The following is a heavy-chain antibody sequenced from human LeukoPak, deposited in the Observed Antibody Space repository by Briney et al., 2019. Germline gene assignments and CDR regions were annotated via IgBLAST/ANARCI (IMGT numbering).Heavy chain of an antibody. CDR2: IKQDGSEK. Sequence: PGGSLRLSCAASGFTFSSYWMSWVRQAPGKGLEWVANIKQDGSEKYYVDSVKGRFTISRDNAKNSLYLQMNSLRAEDTAVYYCARTRDGYNYNYYYYMDVWGKGTTVTVSS. CDR3: ARTRDGYNYNYYYYMDV. CDR1: GFTFSSYW. V-gene: IGHV3-7*01. J-gene: IGHJ6*03. D-gene: IGHD5-24*01.